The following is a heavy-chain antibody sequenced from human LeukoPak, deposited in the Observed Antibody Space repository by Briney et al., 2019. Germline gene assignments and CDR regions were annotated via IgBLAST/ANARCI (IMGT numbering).Heavy chain of an antibody. D-gene: IGHD5-24*01. CDR2: IYYSGST. CDR1: GGSISSGGYY. V-gene: IGHV4-31*03. Sequence: SETLSLTCNVSGGSISSGGYYWSWIRQHPGKGLEWIGYIYYSGSTYYNPSLKSRVTISVDTSKNQFSLKLSSVTAADTAVYYCARDCRDGYSFSHLKERYFDLWGRGTLVTVSS. CDR3: ARDCRDGYSFSHLKERYFDL. J-gene: IGHJ2*01.